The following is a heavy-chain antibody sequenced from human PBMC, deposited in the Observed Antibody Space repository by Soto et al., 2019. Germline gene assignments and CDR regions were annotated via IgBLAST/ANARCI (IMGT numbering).Heavy chain of an antibody. CDR1: GGSISSGDYY. J-gene: IGHJ4*02. CDR2: IYYSGST. D-gene: IGHD2-21*02. V-gene: IGHV4-30-4*01. CDR3: ASGSDCGGDGSNFDY. Sequence: QVQLKESGPGLVKPSQTLSLTCTVSGGSISSGDYYWIWIRQLPGKGLEWIGYIYYSGSTYYNPSLKGRITISVETSKNQFSLKLSSVTAAHTGVYFCASGSDCGGDGSNFDYWGQGTLVPVSS.